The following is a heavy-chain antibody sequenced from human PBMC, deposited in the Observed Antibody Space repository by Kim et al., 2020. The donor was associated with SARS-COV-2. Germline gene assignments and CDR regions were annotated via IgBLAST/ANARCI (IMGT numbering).Heavy chain of an antibody. CDR3: AVYCSSTSCYFDY. Sequence: YAPKFQGRVTMTRDTSISTAYMELSRLRSDDTAVYYCAVYCSSTSCYFDYWGQGTLVTVSS. D-gene: IGHD2-2*01. J-gene: IGHJ4*02. V-gene: IGHV1-2*02.